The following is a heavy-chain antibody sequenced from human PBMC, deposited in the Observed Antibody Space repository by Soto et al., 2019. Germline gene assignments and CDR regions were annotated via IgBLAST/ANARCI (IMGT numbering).Heavy chain of an antibody. CDR1: EFAFGSYW. D-gene: IGHD1-1*01. CDR3: LRDQRHWNEFADQ. Sequence: VQLVESGGGLVQPGGSLRLSCVASEFAFGSYWMHWVRQAPGKGLVWVSRISQDGAIATQADSVKGRFTISRDNAKNTLFLQMNSLRADDTAVYYCLRDQRHWNEFADQWGQGTLVTVSS. J-gene: IGHJ4*02. CDR2: ISQDGAIA. V-gene: IGHV3-74*01.